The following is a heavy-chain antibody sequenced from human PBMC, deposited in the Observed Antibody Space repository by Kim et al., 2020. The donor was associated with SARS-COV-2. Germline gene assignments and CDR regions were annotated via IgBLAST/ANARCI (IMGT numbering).Heavy chain of an antibody. D-gene: IGHD6-6*01. J-gene: IGHJ4*02. V-gene: IGHV6-1*01. CDR3: ARANIAARDFDY. Sequence: YAVSVQSRITIHPDTSQNQFSRQLNSVTPEDTAVYYCARANIAARDFDYWGQGTLVTVSS.